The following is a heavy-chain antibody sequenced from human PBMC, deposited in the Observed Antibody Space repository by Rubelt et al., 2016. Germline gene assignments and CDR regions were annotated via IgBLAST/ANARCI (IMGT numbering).Heavy chain of an antibody. CDR3: ARGYSTSYYYFDF. CDR2: ITASGTT. V-gene: IGHV4-34*01. J-gene: IGHJ4*02. CDR1: GGSFSSFRGYF. Sequence: QEQLHQWGAGLLKPSETLSLTCGYGGSFSSFRGYFWTWIRQTPGKGLEWIGDITASGTTNYNPSLKSRVTISVDTSKTQFSLNLGFVAAADTAVYYCARGYSTSYYYFDFWGQGALVTVSS. D-gene: IGHD6-13*01.